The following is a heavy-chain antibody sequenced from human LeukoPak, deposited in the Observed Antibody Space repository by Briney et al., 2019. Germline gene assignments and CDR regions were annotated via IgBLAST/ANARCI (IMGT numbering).Heavy chain of an antibody. J-gene: IGHJ4*02. Sequence: GGSLRLSCAASGFTFSSYAMSWVRQAPGKGLEWVSTISDSGDGTYYADSVKGRFTISRDNSKNTLYLQMNSLRAEDTAIYYCAKSIGGRTTGFDYWGQGTLVTVSS. CDR1: GFTFSSYA. D-gene: IGHD4-17*01. CDR3: AKSIGGRTTGFDY. CDR2: ISDSGDGT. V-gene: IGHV3-23*01.